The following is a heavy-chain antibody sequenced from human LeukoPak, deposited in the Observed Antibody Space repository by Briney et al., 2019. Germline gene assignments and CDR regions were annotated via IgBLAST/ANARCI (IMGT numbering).Heavy chain of an antibody. CDR3: ARDSGYLGVFFDY. CDR1: GFTFSSYS. D-gene: IGHD3-22*01. J-gene: IGHJ4*02. CDR2: ISSSSGTI. V-gene: IGHV3-48*04. Sequence: GGSLRLSCAASGFTFSSYSMNWVRQAPGKGLEWVPYISSSSGTIYYADSVKGRFTISRDIAKNSLYLQMNSLRAEDAAVYYCARDSGYLGVFFDYWGQGTLVTVSS.